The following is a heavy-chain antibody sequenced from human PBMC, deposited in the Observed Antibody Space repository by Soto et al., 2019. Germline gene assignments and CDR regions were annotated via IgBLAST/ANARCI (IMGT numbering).Heavy chain of an antibody. J-gene: IGHJ3*02. Sequence: SETLSLTCAVSGGSISSGGYSWSWIRQPPGKGLEWIGYIYHSGSTYYNPSLKSRVTISVDRSKNQFSLKLSSVTAADTAVYYCARSYYDSSGYYEHDAFDIWGQGTMVTVSS. CDR1: GGSISSGGYS. CDR3: ARSYYDSSGYYEHDAFDI. D-gene: IGHD3-22*01. V-gene: IGHV4-30-2*01. CDR2: IYHSGST.